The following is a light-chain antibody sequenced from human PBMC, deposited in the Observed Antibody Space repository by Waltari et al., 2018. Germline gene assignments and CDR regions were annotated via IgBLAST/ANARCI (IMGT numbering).Light chain of an antibody. V-gene: IGKV1-39*01. CDR2: AAS. J-gene: IGKJ3*01. CDR3: QQSYSTPPFT. Sequence: DIQMTQSPSSLSASVGYRVTITCRASQSISSYLNWYQQKPGKAPKLLIYAASSLQSGVPSRFSGSGSETDFTLTISSLQPEDFATYYCQQSYSTPPFTFGPGTKVDIK. CDR1: QSISSY.